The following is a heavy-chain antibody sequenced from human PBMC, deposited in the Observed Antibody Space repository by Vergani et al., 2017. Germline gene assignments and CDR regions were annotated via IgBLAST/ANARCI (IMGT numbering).Heavy chain of an antibody. Sequence: EVQLVESGGGLVQPGRSLRLSCAASGFTFDDYAMHWVRQAPGKGLEWVSAISWNSGSIGYADSVKGRFTISRDNAKNSLYLQMNSLRAEDTALYYCAKAHYGYDAFDIWGQGTMVTVSS. CDR1: GFTFDDYA. J-gene: IGHJ3*02. V-gene: IGHV3-9*01. CDR2: ISWNSGSI. D-gene: IGHD4-17*01. CDR3: AKAHYGYDAFDI.